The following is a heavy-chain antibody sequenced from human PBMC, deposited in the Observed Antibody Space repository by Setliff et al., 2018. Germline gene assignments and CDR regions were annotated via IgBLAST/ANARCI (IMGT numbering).Heavy chain of an antibody. V-gene: IGHV4-59*08. J-gene: IGHJ6*03. CDR2: IYYSGST. CDR3: ARTGTTYYYSCMDV. D-gene: IGHD3-16*01. Sequence: SETLSLTCTVSGGSISSYYWSWIRQPPGKGLEWIGYIYYSGSTNYNPSLKSRVTISVDTSKNQFSLKLSSVTAADTAVYYCARTGTTYYYSCMDVWGEGTTVTVSS. CDR1: GGSISSYY.